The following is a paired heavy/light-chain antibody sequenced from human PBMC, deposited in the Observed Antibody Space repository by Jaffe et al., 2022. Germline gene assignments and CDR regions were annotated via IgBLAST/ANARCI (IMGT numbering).Light chain of an antibody. CDR2: WAS. Sequence: DIVMIQSPDSLAVSLGERATINCKSSQTVLYSSNNKNYLRWYQQKPGQPPKLLIYWASTRESGVPDRFSGSGSGTDFTLTISSLQAEDVAVYYCQQYYSSPPTFGQGTKLEIK. CDR3: QQYYSSPPT. CDR1: QTVLYSSNNKNY. J-gene: IGKJ2*01. V-gene: IGKV4-1*01.
Heavy chain of an antibody. Sequence: QVQLQESGPGLVNPSETLSLTCTVSGGPISSYYWSWIRQPPGKGLEWIGYIYYSGSTKYNPSLKSRVTISVDMSKNQFSLKLSSVTAADTAVYYCAGGPPGDSYGYNFDHWGQGTLVTVSS. D-gene: IGHD5-18*01. CDR1: GGPISSYY. CDR2: IYYSGST. J-gene: IGHJ4*02. CDR3: AGGPPGDSYGYNFDH. V-gene: IGHV4-59*01.